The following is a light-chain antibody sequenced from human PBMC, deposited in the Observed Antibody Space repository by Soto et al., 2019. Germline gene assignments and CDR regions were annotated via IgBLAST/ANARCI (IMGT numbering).Light chain of an antibody. CDR1: QSVSSNY. CDR2: DAS. V-gene: IGKV3-20*01. CDR3: QQYGSSPPT. Sequence: EIVLTQSPGTLSLSPGERATLSCRASQSVSSNYLAWYQRKPGQAPRLLIYDASSRAIDIPNRFSGSGSGTDFTLTITRLEPEDFAVYYCQQYGSSPPTFGQGTKVEI. J-gene: IGKJ1*01.